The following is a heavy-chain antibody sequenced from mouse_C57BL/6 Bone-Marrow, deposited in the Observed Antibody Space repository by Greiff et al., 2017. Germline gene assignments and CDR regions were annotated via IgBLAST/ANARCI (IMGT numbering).Heavy chain of an antibody. D-gene: IGHD2-3*01. V-gene: IGHV1-78*01. J-gene: IGHJ2*01. CDR1: GYTFTDHT. Sequence: QVQLKESDAELVKPGSSVKISCQASGYTFTDHTIHWMKQRPEQGLEWIGYIYPRDGSTQYNEKFKGKATLTADKSSSTAYMQLNSLTSEDSAVYFCARRSLCDGYYGFFDDWGQGTTLTVAS. CDR2: IYPRDGST. CDR3: ARRSLCDGYYGFFDD.